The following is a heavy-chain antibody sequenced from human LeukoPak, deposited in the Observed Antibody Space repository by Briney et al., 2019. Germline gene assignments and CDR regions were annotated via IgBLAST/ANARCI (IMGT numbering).Heavy chain of an antibody. Sequence: GGSLRLSCAASQFTFSSYWMSWVRQAPGKGLEWVANIKQDGSEKYYVDSVKGRFTISRDNAKNSLYLQMNSLRAEDTAVYYCARGLHFRVYDSSDYYPYWGQGTLVTVSS. CDR3: ARGLHFRVYDSSDYYPY. J-gene: IGHJ4*02. CDR2: IKQDGSEK. D-gene: IGHD3-22*01. V-gene: IGHV3-7*01. CDR1: QFTFSSYW.